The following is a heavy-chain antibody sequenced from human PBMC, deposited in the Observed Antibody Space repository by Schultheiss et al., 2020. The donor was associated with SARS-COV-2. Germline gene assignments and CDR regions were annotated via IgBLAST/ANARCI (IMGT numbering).Heavy chain of an antibody. Sequence: GESLKISCAASGFTFSSYSMNWVRQAPGKGLEWVSSISSSSSYIYYADSVKGRFTISRDNAKNSLYLQMNSLRAEDTAVYYCARDRAAYYYYGMDVWGQGTTVTVSS. CDR3: ARDRAAYYYYGMDV. CDR2: ISSSSSYI. V-gene: IGHV3-21*01. J-gene: IGHJ6*02. D-gene: IGHD6-25*01. CDR1: GFTFSSYS.